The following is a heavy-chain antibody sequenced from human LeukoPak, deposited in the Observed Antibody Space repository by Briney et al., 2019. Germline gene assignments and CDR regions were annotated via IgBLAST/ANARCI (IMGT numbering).Heavy chain of an antibody. D-gene: IGHD3-22*01. V-gene: IGHV1-69*04. CDR2: IIPILGIA. J-gene: IGHJ4*02. CDR3: ARDHRNYYDSSGYRNYFDY. Sequence: SVKVSCKASGGTFSSYAISWVRQAPGQGLEWMGRIIPILGIANYAQKFQGRVTITADKSTSTAYMELSSLRSEDTAVYYCARDHRNYYDSSGYRNYFDYWGQGTLVTVSS. CDR1: GGTFSSYA.